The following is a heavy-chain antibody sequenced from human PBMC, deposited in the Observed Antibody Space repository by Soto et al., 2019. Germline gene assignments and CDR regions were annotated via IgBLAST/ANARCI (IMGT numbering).Heavy chain of an antibody. V-gene: IGHV1-3*05. CDR3: ARAVAVPADFDY. CDR2: INAGNGNT. Sequence: QVQLVQSGAEEKKPGASVKVSCKASGYTFTGYAMHWVRQAPEQRLEWMGWINAGNGNTKYSQKCQGRVSITRDTSASTAYMELSSLRSEDTAVYYCARAVAVPADFDYWGQGTLGTVSS. J-gene: IGHJ4*02. D-gene: IGHD6-19*01. CDR1: GYTFTGYA.